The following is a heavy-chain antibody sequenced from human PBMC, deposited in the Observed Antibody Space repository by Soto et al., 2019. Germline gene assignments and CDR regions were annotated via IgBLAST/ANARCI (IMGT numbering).Heavy chain of an antibody. V-gene: IGHV4-61*05. CDR1: GDSVTGSSYY. CDR2: IYYGDYT. J-gene: IGHJ1*01. D-gene: IGHD2-2*01. CDR3: ARGPIVVVPGVKSEYFQH. Sequence: SETLSLTCTVSGDSVTGSSYYWSWVRQPPGKGLEWIGYIYYGDYTNYSPSLKSRVTISVDKSKKQFSLRLSSVTAADTAVYYCARGPIVVVPGVKSEYFQHWGQGTLVTVSS.